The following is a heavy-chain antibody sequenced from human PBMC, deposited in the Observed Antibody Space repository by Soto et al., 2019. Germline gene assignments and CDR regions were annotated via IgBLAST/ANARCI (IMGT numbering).Heavy chain of an antibody. CDR2: VSDSGRP. CDR3: ARTWDNWFDP. Sequence: SETLSLTCTFSGDSISTYYWSWIRQPPGKGLEWIGYVSDSGRPYHNPSFKSRVTISLDTSENQLSLKLSSVIAADTAVYFCARTWDNWFDPWGQGTLVTVSS. J-gene: IGHJ5*02. V-gene: IGHV4-59*01. CDR1: GDSISTYY. D-gene: IGHD3-16*01.